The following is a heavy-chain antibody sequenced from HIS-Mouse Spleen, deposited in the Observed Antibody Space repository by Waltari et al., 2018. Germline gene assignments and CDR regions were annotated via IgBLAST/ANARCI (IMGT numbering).Heavy chain of an antibody. J-gene: IGHJ4*02. CDR2: ISSSSSTI. V-gene: IGHV3-48*01. CDR3: ARGASGSYYLVSVSDY. Sequence: EVQLVESGGGLVQPGGSLRLSCAASGFTFSSYSMNWVRQAPGKGLEWVSYISSSSSTIYYADSVKGRFTISRDNAKNSLYLQMNSLRAEDTAVYYCARGASGSYYLVSVSDYWGQGTLGTVSS. D-gene: IGHD1-26*01. CDR1: GFTFSSYS.